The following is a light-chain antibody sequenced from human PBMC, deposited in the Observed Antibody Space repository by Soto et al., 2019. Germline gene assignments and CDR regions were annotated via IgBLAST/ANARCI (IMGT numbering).Light chain of an antibody. CDR3: QQYGGSPQT. V-gene: IGKV3-20*01. CDR1: QSVSNY. Sequence: EIVLTQSPGTLSLSSGERATLSCRASQSVSNYLAWYQHKPGQAPRLLIYGASSRATGIPDGFSGSGSETDFTLTISRLEPEDFAVYCCQQYGGSPQTFGQGTKVDIK. CDR2: GAS. J-gene: IGKJ1*01.